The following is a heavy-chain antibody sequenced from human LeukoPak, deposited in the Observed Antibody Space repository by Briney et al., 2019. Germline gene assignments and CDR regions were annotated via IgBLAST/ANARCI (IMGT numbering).Heavy chain of an antibody. J-gene: IGHJ4*02. V-gene: IGHV3-48*01. Sequence: GGSLRLSCAASGFTFTTYDMNWVRQAPGKGLEWVSYISGSSTTIYYADSVKGRFTIPRDNAKNSLYLQMNSLRAEDTAVYYCARDSSSYYGSGSAYWGQGALVTVSS. D-gene: IGHD3-10*01. CDR2: ISGSSTTI. CDR1: GFTFTTYD. CDR3: ARDSSSYYGSGSAY.